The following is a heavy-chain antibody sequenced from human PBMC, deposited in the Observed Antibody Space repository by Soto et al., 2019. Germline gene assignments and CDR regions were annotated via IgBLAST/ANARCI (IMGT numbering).Heavy chain of an antibody. CDR3: AREASGRGYSYGYPFDY. CDR1: GGTFSSYA. V-gene: IGHV1-69*13. CDR2: IIPIFGTA. D-gene: IGHD5-18*01. J-gene: IGHJ4*02. Sequence: ASVKVSCKASGGTFSSYAISWVRQAPGQGLEWMGGIIPIFGTANYAQKFQGRVTITADESTSTAYMELSSLRSEDTAVYDCAREASGRGYSYGYPFDYWGQGTLVTVSS.